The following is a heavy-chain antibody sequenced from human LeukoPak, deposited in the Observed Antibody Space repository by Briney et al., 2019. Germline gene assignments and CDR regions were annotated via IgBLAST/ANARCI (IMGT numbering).Heavy chain of an antibody. V-gene: IGHV1-46*03. CDR2: INPSGGST. J-gene: IGHJ5*02. Sequence: ASVKVSCKASGYTFTSYYMHWVRQPPGQGQERMGIINPSGGSTSYAQKLQGRVTMTKDTATSTVYMELSSLRSEDTAVYYCARGPISMIVVNWFDPWGQGTLVTVSS. CDR3: ARGPISMIVVNWFDP. D-gene: IGHD3-22*01. CDR1: GYTFTSYY.